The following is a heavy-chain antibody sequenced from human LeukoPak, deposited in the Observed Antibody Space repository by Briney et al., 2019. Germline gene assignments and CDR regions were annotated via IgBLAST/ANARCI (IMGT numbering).Heavy chain of an antibody. CDR1: GGTFSSYA. CDR3: ASAPPAYCTNGVCYPDH. CDR2: IIPIFGTA. D-gene: IGHD2-8*01. V-gene: IGHV1-69*13. J-gene: IGHJ5*02. Sequence: SVKVSCKASGGTFSSYAISWVRQAPGQGLEWMGGIIPIFGTANYAQKFQGRVTITADESTSTAYMELSSLRSEDTAVYYCASAPPAYCTNGVCYPDHWGQGTLVTVSS.